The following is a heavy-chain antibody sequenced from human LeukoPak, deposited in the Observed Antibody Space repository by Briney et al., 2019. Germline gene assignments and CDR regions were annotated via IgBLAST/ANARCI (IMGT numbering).Heavy chain of an antibody. CDR3: AEDQQLQPFHY. V-gene: IGHV3-30*02. Sequence: PGGSLRLSCAASRFTFSSYWMHWVRQAPGKGLEWVAFIQYDGSDEHYADSVKGRFTISRDNSKNTLFLQMNSLRAEDTAMYYCAEDQQLQPFHYWGQGTLVTVSS. CDR2: IQYDGSDE. CDR1: RFTFSSYW. D-gene: IGHD1-1*01. J-gene: IGHJ4*02.